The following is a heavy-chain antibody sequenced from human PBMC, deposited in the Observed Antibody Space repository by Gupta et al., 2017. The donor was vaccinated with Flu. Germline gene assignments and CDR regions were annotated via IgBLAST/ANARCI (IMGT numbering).Heavy chain of an antibody. J-gene: IGHJ6*02. D-gene: IGHD2-2*01. Sequence: QDTLKESGPALVTPTESLTLTCIVSGFSLTAEKMGVTWIRQPPGRALEWLAHIFSNAEKSYMTSLRSRRTSSQDISKSQVVRTLASVDPLDTATYYCARTNKYTSTTFDAMDVWGPGTTVTV. V-gene: IGHV2-26*01. CDR2: IFSNAEK. CDR3: ARTNKYTSTTFDAMDV. CDR1: GFSLTAEKMG.